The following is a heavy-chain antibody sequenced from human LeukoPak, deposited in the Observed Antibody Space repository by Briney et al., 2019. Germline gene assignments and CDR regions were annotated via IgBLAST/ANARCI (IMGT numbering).Heavy chain of an antibody. J-gene: IGHJ4*02. CDR1: GFTFSSYT. Sequence: QTGGSLRLSCAASGFTFSSYTMNWVRQAPGKGLEWVSYISSSSTITYYADSVKGRFTISRDNAKNSLYLQMNSLRAEDTAVYYCARSGEYRQLDYWGQGTLVTVSS. D-gene: IGHD3-10*01. V-gene: IGHV3-48*04. CDR2: ISSSSTIT. CDR3: ARSGEYRQLDY.